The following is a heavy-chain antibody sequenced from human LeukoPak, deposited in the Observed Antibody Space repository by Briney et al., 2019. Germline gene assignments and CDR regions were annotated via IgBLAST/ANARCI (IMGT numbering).Heavy chain of an antibody. CDR3: TREGIAAAGPDRY. CDR1: GFTCGDYA. CDR2: IRSKAYGGTT. V-gene: IGHV3-49*03. Sequence: GGSLRVCCTDSGFTCGDYAMSWFRQATGRGLAWAGFIRSKAYGGTTEYAASVKGRFTISRDDSKSIAYLQMNSLKTEDTAVYYCTREGIAAAGPDRYWGQGTLVTVSS. J-gene: IGHJ4*02. D-gene: IGHD6-13*01.